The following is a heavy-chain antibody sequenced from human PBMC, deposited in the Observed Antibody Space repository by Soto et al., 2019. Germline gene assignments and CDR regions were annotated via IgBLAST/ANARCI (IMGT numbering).Heavy chain of an antibody. CDR2: IYPGDSDT. CDR1: GYSFTSYW. J-gene: IGHJ6*03. CDR3: ARQESYYYMDV. V-gene: IGHV5-51*01. Sequence: GESQQISCKGSGYSFTSYWMGWVRQMPGKGLEWMGIIYPGDSDTRYSPSFQGQVTISADKSISTAYLQWSSLKVSDTAMYYCARQESYYYMDVWGKGTTVTVSS.